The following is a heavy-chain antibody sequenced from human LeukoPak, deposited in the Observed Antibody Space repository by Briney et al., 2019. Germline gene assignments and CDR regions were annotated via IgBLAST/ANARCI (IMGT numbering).Heavy chain of an antibody. CDR3: ARVNFYYYDSSGYYYLDY. D-gene: IGHD3-22*01. CDR2: IYNSGST. V-gene: IGHV4-59*01. J-gene: IGHJ4*02. Sequence: SETLSLTCTVSGGFISSYYWIWIRQPPGKGLEWIGYIYNSGSTHYNPSLKSRVTISVDTSNNQFSLKLPSVTAADTAVYYCARVNFYYYDSSGYYYLDYWGQGTLVTVSS. CDR1: GGFISSYY.